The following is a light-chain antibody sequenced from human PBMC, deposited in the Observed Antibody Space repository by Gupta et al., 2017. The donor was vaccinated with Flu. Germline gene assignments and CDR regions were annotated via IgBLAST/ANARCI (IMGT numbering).Light chain of an antibody. CDR2: KAS. J-gene: IGKJ4*01. CDR1: QSISSW. V-gene: IGKV1-5*03. CDR3: QQDYSYSLT. Sequence: PSTSSAYVGDRVTITCRASQSISSWLAWYQQKPGKAPNLLIYKASNLESGVPSRFSGSGSGTEFTLTISILQPDDFATYYCQQDYSYSLTFGGGTKVEI.